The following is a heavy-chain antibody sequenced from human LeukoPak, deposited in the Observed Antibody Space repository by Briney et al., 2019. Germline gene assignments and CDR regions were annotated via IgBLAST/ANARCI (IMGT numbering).Heavy chain of an antibody. Sequence: GGSQRLSCAASGFRFSNSWMYWVRQGLGKGPVWVSRMKTDGTRIEYADSVKGRFTISRDNAKNTLFLQMSSLRVEDSAVYYCARGADHGGSYYPDWGQGTRVTVSS. CDR3: ARGADHGGSYYPD. CDR1: GFRFSNSW. J-gene: IGHJ4*02. CDR2: MKTDGTRI. V-gene: IGHV3-74*01. D-gene: IGHD3-10*01.